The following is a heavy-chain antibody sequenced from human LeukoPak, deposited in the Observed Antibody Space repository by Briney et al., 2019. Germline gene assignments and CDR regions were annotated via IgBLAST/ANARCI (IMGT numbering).Heavy chain of an antibody. D-gene: IGHD5-18*01. CDR1: GYTFTSYG. Sequence: ASVKVSCKASGYTFTSYGISWVRQAPGQGLEWMGWISAYNGNTNYAQKLQGRVTMTTDTSTSTAYMELRSLRSDDTAVYYCARGEPLPHSSLNWFDPWGQGTLVTVSS. CDR2: ISAYNGNT. CDR3: ARGEPLPHSSLNWFDP. V-gene: IGHV1-18*01. J-gene: IGHJ5*02.